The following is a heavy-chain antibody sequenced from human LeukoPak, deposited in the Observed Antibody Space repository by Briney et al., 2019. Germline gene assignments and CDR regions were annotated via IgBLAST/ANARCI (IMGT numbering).Heavy chain of an antibody. J-gene: IGHJ6*03. CDR1: GFTVSSNS. CDR3: ARRALGYDILTGYPQYYYMDV. CDR2: IYSDNT. D-gene: IGHD3-9*01. V-gene: IGHV3-53*01. Sequence: PGGSLRLSCTVSGFTVSSNSMSWVRQAPGKGLEWVSFIYSDNTHYSDSVKGRFTISRDNSKNTLYLQMNSLRAEDTAVYYCARRALGYDILTGYPQYYYMDVWGKGTTVTISS.